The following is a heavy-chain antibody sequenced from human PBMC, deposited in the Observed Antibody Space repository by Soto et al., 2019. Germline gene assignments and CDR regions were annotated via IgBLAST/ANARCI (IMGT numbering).Heavy chain of an antibody. Sequence: SETLSLTCTVSGGPISSFYWSWIRQPPGKGLEWIGHIYCSGRTNYKPSLKSRVTISVDTSKNQLSLKLTSVTAADTAVYYCARSDDYGDYGYYYYGMDIWGQGTTVTVSS. D-gene: IGHD4-17*01. CDR2: IYCSGRT. V-gene: IGHV4-59*01. CDR1: GGPISSFY. CDR3: ARSDDYGDYGYYYYGMDI. J-gene: IGHJ6*02.